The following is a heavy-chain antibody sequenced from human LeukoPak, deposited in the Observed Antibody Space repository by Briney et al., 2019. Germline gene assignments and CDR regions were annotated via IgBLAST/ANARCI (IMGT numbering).Heavy chain of an antibody. CDR2: IRNDGSIK. V-gene: IGHV3-30*02. D-gene: IGHD2-15*01. J-gene: IGHJ4*02. CDR1: RFTFSTYG. Sequence: GGSLRLSCAASRFTFSTYGMHWLRQAPGKGLDWVAFIRNDGSIKYYADSVKGRFTISRDNSENTLYLQMNSLRPEDTAMYYCAKVFCSGGSCYPHTFDYRGQGSLVTVCS. CDR3: AKVFCSGGSCYPHTFDY.